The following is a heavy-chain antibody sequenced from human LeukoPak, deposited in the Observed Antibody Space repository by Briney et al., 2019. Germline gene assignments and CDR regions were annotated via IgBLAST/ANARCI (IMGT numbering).Heavy chain of an antibody. D-gene: IGHD1-26*01. J-gene: IGHJ5*02. Sequence: SETLSLTCTVSDEVITSNNWWSWVRQPPGKGLEWIGEIFHSGTTRYKTSLESRVTMLLDNSKNQFSLRLNCVTAADTAVYFCAIPRLSGGSFSVGWFDPWGQGIQVTVSS. CDR2: IFHSGTT. CDR1: DEVITSNNW. V-gene: IGHV4-4*02. CDR3: AIPRLSGGSFSVGWFDP.